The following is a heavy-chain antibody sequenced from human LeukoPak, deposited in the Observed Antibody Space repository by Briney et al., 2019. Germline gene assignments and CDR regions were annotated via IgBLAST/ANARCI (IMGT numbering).Heavy chain of an antibody. CDR1: GFTFNLYA. V-gene: IGHV3-23*01. CDR3: AKDRGPYVAIDNHGIDH. Sequence: GGSLRLSRAASGFTFNLYAMSWVRQAPGKGLEWVSSISGYGDNTYYADSVKGRFTLSRDNSKGTLYLQMFSLRAEDTAVYYCAKDRGPYVAIDNHGIDHLGQGTLVTVSS. D-gene: IGHD1-14*01. J-gene: IGHJ5*02. CDR2: ISGYGDNT.